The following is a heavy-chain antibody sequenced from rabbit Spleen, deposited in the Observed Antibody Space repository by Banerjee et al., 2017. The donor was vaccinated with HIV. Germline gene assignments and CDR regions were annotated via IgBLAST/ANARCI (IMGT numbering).Heavy chain of an antibody. V-gene: IGHV1S45*01. J-gene: IGHJ4*01. CDR1: GFDFSSNA. Sequence: QEQLVESGGGLVQPEGSLTVTCKASGFDFSSNAMCWVRQAPGKGPEWIACIYVGDIGPTYYANWAKGRFTISKPASTTVALQMTSLTAADTATYFCARDLAGVIGWNFSLWGPGTLVTVS. CDR2: IYVGDIGPT. CDR3: ARDLAGVIGWNFSL. D-gene: IGHD4-1*01.